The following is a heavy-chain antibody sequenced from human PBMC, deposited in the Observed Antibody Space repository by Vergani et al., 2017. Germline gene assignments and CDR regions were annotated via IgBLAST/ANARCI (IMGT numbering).Heavy chain of an antibody. V-gene: IGHV4-39*01. J-gene: IGHJ2*01. CDR2: IYYSGST. CDR1: GGSISSSSYY. CDR3: ARSYSSGWYPNWYFDL. D-gene: IGHD6-19*01. Sequence: QVQLQQWGAGLLKPSETLSLTCTVSGGSISSSSYYWGWIRQPPGKGLEWIGSIYYSGSTYYNPSLKSRVTISVDTSKNQFSLKLSSVTAADTAVYYCARSYSSGWYPNWYFDLWGRGTLVTVSS.